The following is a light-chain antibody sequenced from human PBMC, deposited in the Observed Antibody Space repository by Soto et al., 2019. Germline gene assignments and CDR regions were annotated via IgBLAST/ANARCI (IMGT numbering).Light chain of an antibody. CDR2: DAS. J-gene: IGKJ5*01. Sequence: AIQLTQSPSSLSASVGDRVIITCRASQGVGRALAWYQQKPGKSPKLLIYDASILETGAPARFSGSGSGTDFTLTISTLQPEDFATYYCQQFNGDPSFCQGTRLDIK. CDR1: QGVGRA. CDR3: QQFNGDPS. V-gene: IGKV1-13*02.